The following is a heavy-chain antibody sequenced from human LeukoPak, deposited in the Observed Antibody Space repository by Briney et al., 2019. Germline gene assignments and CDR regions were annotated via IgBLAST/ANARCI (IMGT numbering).Heavy chain of an antibody. CDR3: VRFVSAATAGRSTGFDS. D-gene: IGHD6-13*01. J-gene: IGHJ5*01. CDR1: GFTFSDYY. CDR2: ISSNGNTM. V-gene: IGHV3-11*01. Sequence: GGPLRLSCAASGFTFSDYYMSWIRQAPGKGLEWVSYISSNGNTMYYADSVKGRFTISRANAKNSLYLQMNSLRADDTTVYYCVRFVSAATAGRSTGFDSWGQGTLVTVSS.